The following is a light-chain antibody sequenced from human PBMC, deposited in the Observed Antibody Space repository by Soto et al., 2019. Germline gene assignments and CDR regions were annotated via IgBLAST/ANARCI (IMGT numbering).Light chain of an antibody. CDR1: SSDVGSFNY. Sequence: QSALTQPAFVSLSPRKSITISCTATSSDVGSFNYVSWYQHHPGKAPKLMIYEVASRPSGVSNRFSGSKSGNTASLTISGLQAEDEADYYCVSYATSTTLYVFGSGTKVTVL. V-gene: IGLV2-14*01. J-gene: IGLJ1*01. CDR2: EVA. CDR3: VSYATSTTLYV.